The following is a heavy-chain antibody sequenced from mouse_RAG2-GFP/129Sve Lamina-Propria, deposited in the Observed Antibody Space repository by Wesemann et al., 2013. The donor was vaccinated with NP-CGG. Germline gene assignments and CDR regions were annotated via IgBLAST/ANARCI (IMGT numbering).Heavy chain of an antibody. CDR1: GFTFSDYG. Sequence: GGLVKPGGSLKLSCAASGFTFSDYGMHWVRQAPEKGLEWVAYISSGSSTIYYADTVKGRFTISRDNAKNTLFLRMTSLRSEDTAMYYCARAGRGTNEGVDYWGQGTTLTVSS. D-gene: IGHD4-1*01. J-gene: IGHJ2*01. CDR2: ISSGSSTI. V-gene: IGHV5-17*01. CDR3: ARAGRGTNEGVDY.